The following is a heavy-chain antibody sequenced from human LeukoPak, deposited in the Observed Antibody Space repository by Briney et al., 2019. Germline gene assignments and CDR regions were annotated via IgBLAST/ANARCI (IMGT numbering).Heavy chain of an antibody. V-gene: IGHV3-74*01. Sequence: AGGSLRLSCAASGFTFSSYWMHWVRQARGKGLVWVSRINKDGSSTSYADSVKGRFTISRDNTKNTLFLQMNSLRAEDTAVYYCARDGAAAGTDYFDYWGQGTLVTVSS. J-gene: IGHJ4*02. D-gene: IGHD6-13*01. CDR1: GFTFSSYW. CDR3: ARDGAAAGTDYFDY. CDR2: INKDGSST.